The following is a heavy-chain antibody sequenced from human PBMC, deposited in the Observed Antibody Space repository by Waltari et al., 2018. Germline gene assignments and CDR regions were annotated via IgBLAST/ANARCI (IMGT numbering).Heavy chain of an antibody. V-gene: IGHV1-2*06. CDR2: INPTSGGT. CDR1: GYTFTGYY. D-gene: IGHD2-2*02. J-gene: IGHJ4*02. Sequence: QVQLVQSGAEVKKPGASVKVSCKASGYTFTGYYMHWVRQAPGQGLEWMGRINPTSGGTNYAQKFQGRVTMTRDTSISTAYMELSRLRSDDTAVYYCARDRPYTPFDYWGQGTLVTVSS. CDR3: ARDRPYTPFDY.